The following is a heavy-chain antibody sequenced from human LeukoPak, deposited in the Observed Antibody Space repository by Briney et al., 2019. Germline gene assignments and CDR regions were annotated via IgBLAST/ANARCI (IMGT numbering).Heavy chain of an antibody. CDR1: GFTFSSYA. CDR3: VKEVSGTTTGGLYYFDY. Sequence: GGSLRLPCSASGFTFSSYAMHWVRQAPGKGLEYVSAISSNGGSTYYADSVKGRFTISRDNSKNTLYLQMSSLRAEDTAVYYCVKEVSGTTTGGLYYFDYWGQGTLVTVSS. D-gene: IGHD1-14*01. V-gene: IGHV3-64D*06. J-gene: IGHJ4*02. CDR2: ISSNGGST.